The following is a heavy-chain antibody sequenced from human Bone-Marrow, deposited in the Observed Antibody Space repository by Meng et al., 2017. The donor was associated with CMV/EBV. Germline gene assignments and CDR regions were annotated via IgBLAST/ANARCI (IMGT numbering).Heavy chain of an antibody. CDR3: AERGGGY. J-gene: IGHJ4*02. Sequence: VQLQQSGPGMVKPSETLSLTCRVSGVSISTHYWSWIRQTPGKGLEWIASIHYTGRADYSPSLKSRVTVSVDTSDSQLSLKLSSVTTADTAMYYCAERGGGYWGQGILVTVSS. CDR1: GVSISTHY. CDR2: IHYTGRA. D-gene: IGHD1-1*01. V-gene: IGHV4-59*11.